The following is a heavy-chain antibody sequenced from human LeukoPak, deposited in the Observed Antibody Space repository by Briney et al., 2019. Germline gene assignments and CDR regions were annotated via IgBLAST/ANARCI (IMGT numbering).Heavy chain of an antibody. CDR1: GFTFSSYS. J-gene: IGHJ4*02. CDR2: ISSSSSYI. Sequence: PGGSLRLSCAASGFTFSSYSMNWVRQAPGKGLEWVSSISSSSSYIYYADSVEGRFTISRDNAKNSLYLQMNSLRAEDTAVYYCARAGSRSWYPSFFDYWGQGTLVTVSS. V-gene: IGHV3-21*01. D-gene: IGHD6-13*01. CDR3: ARAGSRSWYPSFFDY.